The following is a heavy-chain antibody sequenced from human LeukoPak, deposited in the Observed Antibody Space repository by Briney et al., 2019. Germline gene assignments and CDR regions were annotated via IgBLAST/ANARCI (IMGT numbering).Heavy chain of an antibody. Sequence: GGSLRLSCAASGFTFSSYWMHWIRQAPGKGLVWVSCISTDVSVTSYADSVKGRFTISRDNAKNTLYLQMNSLRVEDTAVYYCTRAGLMGAADYWGQGTLVTVSS. CDR2: ISTDVSVT. CDR1: GFTFSSYW. CDR3: TRAGLMGAADY. J-gene: IGHJ4*02. V-gene: IGHV3-74*01. D-gene: IGHD1-26*01.